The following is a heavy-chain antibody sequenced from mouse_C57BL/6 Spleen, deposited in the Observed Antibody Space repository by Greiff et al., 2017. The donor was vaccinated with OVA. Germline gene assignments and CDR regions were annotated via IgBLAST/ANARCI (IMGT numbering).Heavy chain of an antibody. CDR2: IDPETGGT. D-gene: IGHD2-5*01. J-gene: IGHJ2*01. Sequence: VQLQQSGAELVRPGASVTLSCKASGYTFTDYEMHWVKQTPVHGLEWIGAIDPETGGTAYNQKFKGKAILTADKSSSTAYMELRSLTSEDSAVYYCTRSSNYPYYFDYWGQGTTLTVSS. CDR1: GYTFTDYE. CDR3: TRSSNYPYYFDY. V-gene: IGHV1-15*01.